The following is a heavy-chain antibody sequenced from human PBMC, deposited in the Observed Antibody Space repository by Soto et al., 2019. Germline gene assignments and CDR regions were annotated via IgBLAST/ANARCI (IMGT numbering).Heavy chain of an antibody. CDR1: GYTITRYA. CDR2: INAGNGNT. V-gene: IGHV1-3*01. Sequence: ASVKGSCKASGYTITRYAVHWVRQAPGQRLEWMGWINAGNGNTKYSQKFQGRVTITRDTSASTAYMELSSLSSDDTAVYYCARGSKGMDVWGQGTTVTVS. CDR3: ARGSKGMDV. J-gene: IGHJ6*02.